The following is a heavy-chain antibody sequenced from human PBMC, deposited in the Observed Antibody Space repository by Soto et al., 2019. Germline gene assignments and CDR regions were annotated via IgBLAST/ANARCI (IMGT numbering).Heavy chain of an antibody. CDR1: GFSVEDYA. CDR3: AKDIHEMDIGDYLDYYSGMDV. V-gene: IGHV3-9*01. Sequence: EVELVESGGGLVQPGRSLRLSCAASGFSVEDYAMHWVRQAPGKGLEWVSGISWDSGGIGYVDSVKGRFTITRDNAKNSLYLQMNSLRPEDTARYYCAKDIHEMDIGDYLDYYSGMDVWGQGTTVTVSS. CDR2: ISWDSGGI. D-gene: IGHD4-17*01. J-gene: IGHJ6*02.